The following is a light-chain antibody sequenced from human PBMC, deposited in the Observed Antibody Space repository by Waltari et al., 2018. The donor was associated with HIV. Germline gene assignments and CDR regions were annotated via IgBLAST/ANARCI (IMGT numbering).Light chain of an antibody. CDR1: ESVHSN. V-gene: IGKV3-15*01. CDR2: AAS. J-gene: IGKJ2*01. CDR3: QQYHKRHET. Sequence: DILMTQSPATLSVSPGGGTTLSCRASESVHSNLAWFQHKPGQAPRLLIYAASTRATGVPDRFSASGSGTDFTLTIRSLQSEDFAIYFCQQYHKRHETFGQGTKLEIK.